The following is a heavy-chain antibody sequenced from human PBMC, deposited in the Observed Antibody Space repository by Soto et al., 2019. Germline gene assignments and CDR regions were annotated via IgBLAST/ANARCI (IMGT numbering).Heavy chain of an antibody. CDR1: GGPISSYY. CDR3: ACQPSDYYYYYGMDV. J-gene: IGHJ6*02. CDR2: IYYSGST. Sequence: PSETLSLTCTVYGGPISSYYWSWIRQPPGKGLEWIGYIYYSGSTNYNPSLKSRVTISVDTSKNQFSLKLSSVTAADTAVYYCACQPSDYYYYYGMDVWGQGTTVTVSS. V-gene: IGHV4-59*01.